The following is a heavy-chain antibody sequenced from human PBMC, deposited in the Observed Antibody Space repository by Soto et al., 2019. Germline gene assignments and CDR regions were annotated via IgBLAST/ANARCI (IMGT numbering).Heavy chain of an antibody. D-gene: IGHD2-21*01. CDR2: FYYSGGT. CDR3: ARSKYWGGVSGY. Sequence: SETLSLTCTVSGDFLSSYYWSWIRQPPGKGLEWIGYFYYSGGTNYNPSLKSRVSISIDTSKNQFSLKLSSVTAADTAVYYCARSKYWGGVSGYWGQGTLVTVSS. CDR1: GDFLSSYY. J-gene: IGHJ4*02. V-gene: IGHV4-59*08.